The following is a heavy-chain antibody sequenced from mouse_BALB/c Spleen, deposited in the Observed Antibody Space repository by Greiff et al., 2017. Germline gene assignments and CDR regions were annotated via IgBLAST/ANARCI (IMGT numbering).Heavy chain of an antibody. CDR3: ARHQYYGYEADWYFDV. CDR2: ISNGGGST. D-gene: IGHD1-2*01. Sequence: EVHLVESGGGLVQPGGSLKLSCAASGFTFSSYTMSWVRQTPEKRLEWVTYISNGGGSTYYPDTVKGRFTISRDNAKNTLYLQMSSLKSEDTAMYYCARHQYYGYEADWYFDVWGAGTTVTVAS. V-gene: IGHV5-12-2*01. J-gene: IGHJ1*01. CDR1: GFTFSSYT.